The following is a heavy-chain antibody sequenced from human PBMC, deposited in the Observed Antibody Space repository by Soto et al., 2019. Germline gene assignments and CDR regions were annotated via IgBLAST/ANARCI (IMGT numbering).Heavy chain of an antibody. CDR3: ARDGHCSGGSCYSSKFDY. J-gene: IGHJ4*02. D-gene: IGHD2-15*01. V-gene: IGHV4-38-2*02. Sequence: SETLSLTCAVSGYSISSGYYWGWIRQPPGKGLEWIGSIYHSGSTYYNPSLKSRVTISVDTSKNQFSLKLSSVTAADTAVYYCARDGHCSGGSCYSSKFDYWGQGTLVTVSS. CDR1: GYSISSGYY. CDR2: IYHSGST.